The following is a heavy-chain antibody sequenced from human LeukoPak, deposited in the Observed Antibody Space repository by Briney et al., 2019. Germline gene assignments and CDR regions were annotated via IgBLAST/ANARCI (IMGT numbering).Heavy chain of an antibody. CDR2: ISSSGGST. D-gene: IGHD6-19*01. CDR1: GFTFSSYA. V-gene: IGHV3-23*01. Sequence: GGSLRLSCAASGFTFSSYAMSWVRQAPGKGLEWVSAISSSGGSTYYADSVKGRFTISRDNSKNTLYLQMNSLRAEDTAVYYCAKDGSGAVATTDFDYWGQGTLVTVSS. CDR3: AKDGSGAVATTDFDY. J-gene: IGHJ4*02.